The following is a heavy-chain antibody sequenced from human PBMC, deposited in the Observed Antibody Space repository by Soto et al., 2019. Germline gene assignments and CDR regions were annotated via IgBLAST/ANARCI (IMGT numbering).Heavy chain of an antibody. CDR3: AKYTKFGYANTSYYGMDV. CDR2: MNPNSGNT. V-gene: IGHV1-8*01. CDR1: GYTFTSYD. D-gene: IGHD2-2*02. Sequence: ASVKVSCKASGYTFTSYDINWVRLATGQGLEWMGWMNPNSGNTAYAQKFQGRVTMARNTSISTAYMELSSLRSEDTAVYYCAKYTKFGYANTSYYGMDVWGLGNTVTVSS. J-gene: IGHJ6*02.